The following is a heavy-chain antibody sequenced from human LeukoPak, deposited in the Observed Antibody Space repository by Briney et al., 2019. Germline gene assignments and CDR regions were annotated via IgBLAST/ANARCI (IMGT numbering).Heavy chain of an antibody. CDR2: ISGSDGNT. CDR3: AKGSDFGSGSYYHYYMDV. CDR1: GFSFSNYA. J-gene: IGHJ6*03. Sequence: GGSLRLSCAASGFSFSNYAMTWVRQAPGKGLEWVSRISGSDGNTYYADSVKGRFTISRDNSKNTYLQMNSLRAEDTAVYYCAKGSDFGSGSYYHYYMDVWGKGTTVTVSS. V-gene: IGHV3-23*01. D-gene: IGHD3-10*01.